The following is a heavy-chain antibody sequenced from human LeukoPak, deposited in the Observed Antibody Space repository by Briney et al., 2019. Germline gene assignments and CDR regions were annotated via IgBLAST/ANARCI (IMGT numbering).Heavy chain of an antibody. Sequence: ASVKVSCKVSGYTLTELSMHWVRQAPGKGLEWMGGFDPEDGETIYAQKFQGRVTMTEDTSTDTAYMELSSLRSEDTAVYYCATKPSYNYVWGSDPRAFDIWGQGTMVTVSS. V-gene: IGHV1-24*01. CDR3: ATKPSYNYVWGSDPRAFDI. D-gene: IGHD3-16*01. CDR1: GYTLTELS. J-gene: IGHJ3*02. CDR2: FDPEDGET.